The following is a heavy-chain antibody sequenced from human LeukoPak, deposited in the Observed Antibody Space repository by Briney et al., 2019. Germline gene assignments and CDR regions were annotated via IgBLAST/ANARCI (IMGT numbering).Heavy chain of an antibody. D-gene: IGHD6-19*01. CDR2: INTNTGNP. J-gene: IGHJ4*02. V-gene: IGHV7-4-1*02. Sequence: ASVKVSCKASGYTFISYAMNWVRQAPGQWLEWMGWINTNTGNPTYAQGFTGRFVFSLDTSVSTAYLQISSLKAEDTAVYYCARDSHLRSIAVAGTPDYWGQGTLVTVSS. CDR3: ARDSHLRSIAVAGTPDY. CDR1: GYTFISYA.